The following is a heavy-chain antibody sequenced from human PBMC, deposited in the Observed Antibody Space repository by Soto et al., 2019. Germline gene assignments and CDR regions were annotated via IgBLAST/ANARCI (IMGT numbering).Heavy chain of an antibody. CDR3: ARLGSGIAVAGSAFDI. CDR1: GSAVSSSHYY. CDR2: IYYSGTT. Sequence: PSETLSLTCSLSGSAVSSSHYYWGWIRQPPGKGLEWIGTIYYSGTTYYNPSLKSRVTISVDTSKNQFSLKLNSVTAADTAVYYCARLGSGIAVAGSAFDIWGQGTMVTVSS. D-gene: IGHD6-19*01. J-gene: IGHJ3*02. V-gene: IGHV4-39*01.